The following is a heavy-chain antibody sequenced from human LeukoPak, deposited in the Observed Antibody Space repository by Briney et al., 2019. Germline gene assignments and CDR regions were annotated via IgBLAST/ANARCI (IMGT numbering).Heavy chain of an antibody. CDR3: ARGTYSYGTEVWFDS. CDR1: GGSISTYY. V-gene: IGHV4-59*01. D-gene: IGHD3-10*01. J-gene: IGHJ5*01. CDR2: IYYTGST. Sequence: SETLSLTCTVSGGSISTYYWSWIRQPPGKGLEWIGYIYYTGSTDYNPSLESRLTISVDTSKNQFSLKLSSVTAADTAVYYCARGTYSYGTEVWFDSWGQGTLVTVSS.